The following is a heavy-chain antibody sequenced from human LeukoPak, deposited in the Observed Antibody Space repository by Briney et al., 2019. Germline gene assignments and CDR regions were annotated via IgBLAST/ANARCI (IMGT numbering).Heavy chain of an antibody. D-gene: IGHD5-12*01. CDR1: GGSISSYY. CDR2: IYYSGST. CDR3: ASSDSGYDFWFDY. Sequence: PSETLSLTCTVSGGSISSYYWSWIRQPPGKGLEWIGYIYYSGSTNYNPSLKSRVTISVDTSKNQFSLKLSSATAADTAVYYCASSDSGYDFWFDYWGQGTLVTVSS. J-gene: IGHJ4*02. V-gene: IGHV4-59*01.